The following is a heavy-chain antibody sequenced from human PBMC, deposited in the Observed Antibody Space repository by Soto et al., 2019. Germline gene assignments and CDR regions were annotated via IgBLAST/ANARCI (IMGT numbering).Heavy chain of an antibody. V-gene: IGHV5-51*01. CDR2: MNPADFYT. CDR1: GYSFTNYW. CDR3: ASRSTGYSSFDF. Sequence: LGESLKISCRASGYSFTNYWIGWVRQMPGKGLEWMGIMNPADFYTRYSPSFEGQVTISADKSVSTAYLQWNSLKASDTALYFCASRSTGYSSFDFWGQGTLVTVSS. J-gene: IGHJ4*02. D-gene: IGHD2-15*01.